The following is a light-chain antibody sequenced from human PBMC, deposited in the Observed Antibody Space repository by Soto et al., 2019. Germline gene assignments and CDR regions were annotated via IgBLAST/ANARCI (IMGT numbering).Light chain of an antibody. V-gene: IGLV1-40*01. J-gene: IGLJ1*01. CDR3: QSYDSTLSDRYV. Sequence: QSVLTRPPSVSGAPGQRVIISCTGSSSNIGAGYDVHWYQKRPGTAPKLLIFGNSNRPSGVPDRFSGSKSGTSASLAITGLQDEDEGDYYCQSYDSTLSDRYVFGTGTKVTVL. CDR1: SSNIGAGYD. CDR2: GNS.